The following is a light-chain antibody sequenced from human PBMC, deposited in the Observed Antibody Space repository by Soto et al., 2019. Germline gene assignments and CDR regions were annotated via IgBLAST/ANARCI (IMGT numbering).Light chain of an antibody. V-gene: IGLV1-47*01. Sequence: QSVLTQPPSASGTPGQRATISGSGSGSNIGTNYVYWYQQLPGTAPKLLIYRNDQRPSGVPDRFSGSRSGTSGSLDISGLRSDDEADYYCAAWDASLSGVIFGGGTKLTVL. CDR1: GSNIGTNY. CDR3: AAWDASLSGVI. CDR2: RND. J-gene: IGLJ2*01.